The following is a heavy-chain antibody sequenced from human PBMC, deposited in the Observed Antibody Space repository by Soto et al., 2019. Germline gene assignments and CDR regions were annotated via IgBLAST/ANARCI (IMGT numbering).Heavy chain of an antibody. Sequence: PGGSLRLSCAASGFSFNIAWMSWVRQAPGKGLEWVGRIKSKNDGGTTDFAAPVKGRFTISRDDSKNTVYLQMNSLKIEDTAVYYCTTGLAAAGTNYWGQGTLVTSPQ. V-gene: IGHV3-15*01. CDR2: IKSKNDGGTT. CDR1: GFSFNIAW. J-gene: IGHJ4*02. CDR3: TTGLAAAGTNY. D-gene: IGHD6-13*01.